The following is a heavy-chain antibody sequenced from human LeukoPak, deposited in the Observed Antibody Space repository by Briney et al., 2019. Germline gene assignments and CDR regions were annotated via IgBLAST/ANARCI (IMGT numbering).Heavy chain of an antibody. CDR1: GFTFSSYA. V-gene: IGHV3-23*01. CDR2: ISGSSGST. CDR3: ASVTLKYCGRTWDYLDD. J-gene: IGHJ4*02. D-gene: IGHD2-21*01. Sequence: GGSVRLSCAASGFTFSSYAMSWVRQAPGMGLEGVSAISGSSGSTYYTDSVKGRFTISRDNSKNTLYLQMNSLRAEDTAVYYCASVTLKYCGRTWDYLDDWGQGTLVTVSS.